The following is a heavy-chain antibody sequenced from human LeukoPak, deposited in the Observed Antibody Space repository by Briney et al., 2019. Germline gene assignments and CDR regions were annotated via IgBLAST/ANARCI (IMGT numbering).Heavy chain of an antibody. Sequence: SETLSLTCTVSNGSISSYYWSWIRQPPGKGLEWIGYIYYSGSANYNPSLKSRVTISVDTSKSQLSLKLSSVTAADTAVYYCARDRGAGASYFQFWGQGTLVTVSS. CDR1: NGSISSYY. CDR3: ARDRGAGASYFQF. D-gene: IGHD1-26*01. J-gene: IGHJ1*01. CDR2: IYYSGSA. V-gene: IGHV4-59*01.